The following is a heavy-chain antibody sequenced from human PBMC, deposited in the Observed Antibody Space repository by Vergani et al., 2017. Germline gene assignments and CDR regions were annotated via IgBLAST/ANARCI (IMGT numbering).Heavy chain of an antibody. CDR3: AREEGSSGYHPPHWFDP. Sequence: QVQLQQWGAGLLKPSETLSLTCAVYGGSFSGYYWSWIRQPPGKGLEWIGEINHSGSTNYNPSLKSRVTISVDTSKNQFSLKLSSVTAAVTAVYYCAREEGSSGYHPPHWFDPWGQGTLVTVSS. CDR1: GGSFSGYY. D-gene: IGHD3-22*01. CDR2: INHSGST. V-gene: IGHV4-34*01. J-gene: IGHJ5*02.